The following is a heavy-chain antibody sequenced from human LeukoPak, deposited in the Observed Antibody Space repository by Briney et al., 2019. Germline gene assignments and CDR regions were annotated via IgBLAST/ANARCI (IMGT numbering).Heavy chain of an antibody. CDR1: GFTFSSYA. D-gene: IGHD3-22*01. J-gene: IGHJ4*02. Sequence: GGSLRLSCAASGFTFSSYAMHWVRQAPGKGLEWVAVISYDGSNKYYADSVKGRFTISRDNSKNTLYLQMNSLRAEDTAVYYCAKGVGITMIVVAVDYWGQGTLVTVSS. CDR3: AKGVGITMIVVAVDY. CDR2: ISYDGSNK. V-gene: IGHV3-30-3*01.